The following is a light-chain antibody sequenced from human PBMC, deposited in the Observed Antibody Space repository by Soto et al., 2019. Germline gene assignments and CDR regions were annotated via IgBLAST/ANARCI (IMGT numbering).Light chain of an antibody. CDR2: KAS. CDR1: QTISSW. Sequence: DIQMTQSPSTLSGSVGGRVTITCRASQTISSWLAWYQQKPGKAPKLLIYKASTLKSGVPSRFSGSGSGTEFTLTISSLQPDDFATYYCQQSYSTPITFGQGTRLEIK. V-gene: IGKV1-5*03. J-gene: IGKJ5*01. CDR3: QQSYSTPIT.